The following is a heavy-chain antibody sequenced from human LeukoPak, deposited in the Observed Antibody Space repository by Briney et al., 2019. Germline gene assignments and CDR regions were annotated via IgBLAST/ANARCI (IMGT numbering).Heavy chain of an antibody. CDR2: ITGDGSST. Sequence: GGSLRLSCAASGFTFSSYNMHWVRQGPGKRLVWVSRITGDGSSTTYADSVRGRFTISRDNAKNTVYLQMNSLSADDTAVYYCAKYFGPGTYAVDYWGQGTLVTVSS. CDR3: AKYFGPGTYAVDY. V-gene: IGHV3-74*03. J-gene: IGHJ4*02. D-gene: IGHD3-10*01. CDR1: GFTFSSYN.